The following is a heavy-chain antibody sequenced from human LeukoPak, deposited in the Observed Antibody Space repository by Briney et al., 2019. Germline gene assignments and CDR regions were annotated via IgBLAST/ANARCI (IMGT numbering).Heavy chain of an antibody. V-gene: IGHV3-7*01. Sequence: GGSLRLSCAASGVTFSRYWMSWVRQAPGKGLEWVANIKQDGSEKYYVDSVKGRFTISRDNAKNSLYLQMNSLRAEDTAVYYCAKEDGSGWGQGTLVTVSS. J-gene: IGHJ4*02. CDR1: GVTFSRYW. D-gene: IGHD3-10*01. CDR2: IKQDGSEK. CDR3: AKEDGSG.